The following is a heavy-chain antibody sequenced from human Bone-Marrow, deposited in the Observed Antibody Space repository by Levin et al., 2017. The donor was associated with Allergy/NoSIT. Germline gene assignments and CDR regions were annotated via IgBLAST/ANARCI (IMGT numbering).Heavy chain of an antibody. J-gene: IGHJ4*02. CDR3: ARGSKAAAGPTY. CDR2: IRQDGFET. V-gene: IGHV3-7*03. Sequence: HPGGSLRLSCATSGFTFANHWMNWVRQAPGKGLQWVGNIRQDGFETYFVDSVKGRFTISRDNAKNSIYLQMDSLRVEDTGKYFCARGSKAAAGPTYWGQGTQVTVSS. D-gene: IGHD6-13*01. CDR1: GFTFANHW.